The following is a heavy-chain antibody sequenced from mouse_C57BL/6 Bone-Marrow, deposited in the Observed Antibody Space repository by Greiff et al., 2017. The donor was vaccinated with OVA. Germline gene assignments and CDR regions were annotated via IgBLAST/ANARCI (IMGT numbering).Heavy chain of an antibody. D-gene: IGHD2-12*01. CDR3: ARHRRHWAMDY. CDR1: GFTFSSYG. J-gene: IGHJ4*01. CDR2: ISSGGSYT. Sequence: EVQLQESGGDLVKPGGSLKLSCAASGFTFSSYGMSWVRQTPDKRLEWVATISSGGSYTYYPDSVKGRFTNSRDNAKNTLYLQMSSLKSEDTAMYYCARHRRHWAMDYWGQGTSVTVSS. V-gene: IGHV5-6*01.